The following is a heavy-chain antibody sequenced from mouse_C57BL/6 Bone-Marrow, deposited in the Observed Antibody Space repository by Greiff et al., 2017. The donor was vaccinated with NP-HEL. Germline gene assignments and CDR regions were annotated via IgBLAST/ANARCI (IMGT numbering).Heavy chain of an antibody. CDR2: IYPRSGNT. D-gene: IGHD2-4*01. CDR1: GYTFTSYG. V-gene: IGHV1-81*01. Sequence: QVQPQQSGAELARPGASVKLSCKASGYTFTSYGISWVKQRTGQGLEWIGEIYPRSGNTYYNEKFKGKATLTADKSSSTAYMELRSLTSEDSAVYFCARGRYDYDGGYFDYWGQGTTLTVSS. CDR3: ARGRYDYDGGYFDY. J-gene: IGHJ2*01.